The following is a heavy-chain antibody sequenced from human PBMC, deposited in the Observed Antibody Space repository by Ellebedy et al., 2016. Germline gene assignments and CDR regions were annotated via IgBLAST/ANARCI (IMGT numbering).Heavy chain of an antibody. V-gene: IGHV4-59*01. Sequence: SETLSLXCTVSGVSTSSSYWSWIRQAPGKGLEWIGYIYDSGSTNYNPSLKSPVTISVDTSKNQFSLKLNSVTTADTAVYYCAKLRVKKITFGGVIGMAFDIWGQGTMVTVSS. CDR1: GVSTSSSY. CDR2: IYDSGST. J-gene: IGHJ3*02. D-gene: IGHD3-16*02. CDR3: AKLRVKKITFGGVIGMAFDI.